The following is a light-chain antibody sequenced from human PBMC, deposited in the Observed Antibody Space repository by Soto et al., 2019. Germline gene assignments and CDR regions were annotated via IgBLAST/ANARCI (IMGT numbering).Light chain of an antibody. CDR2: GAS. CDR1: QTISSY. V-gene: IGKV1-39*01. J-gene: IGKJ4*01. Sequence: DIPMTQSPSSLSASVGDRVTISCRASQTISSYLNWYQQKPGKAPKLLIYGASSLQSGVPSRFRGSGSGTDFTLTISSLQPEDFATYYCQQTYSSPLTFGGGTKVEI. CDR3: QQTYSSPLT.